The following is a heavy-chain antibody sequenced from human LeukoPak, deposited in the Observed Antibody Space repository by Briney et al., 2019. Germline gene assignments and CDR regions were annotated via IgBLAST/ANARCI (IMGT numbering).Heavy chain of an antibody. Sequence: PGGSLRLYCAASGFTLSSYAMTWVRQAPGRGLEWVSSVDGGGGGTYYADSVKGRFTISRDNSEDTLYLQMNGLRAEDTAVYFCAKQSAGSAAWYSLHYDFWGQGTLVTVSS. CDR2: VDGGGGGT. D-gene: IGHD6-13*01. V-gene: IGHV3-23*01. CDR3: AKQSAGSAAWYSLHYDF. J-gene: IGHJ4*02. CDR1: GFTLSSYA.